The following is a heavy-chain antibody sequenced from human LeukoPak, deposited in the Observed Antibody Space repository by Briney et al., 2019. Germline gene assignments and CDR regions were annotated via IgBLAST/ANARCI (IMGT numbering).Heavy chain of an antibody. Sequence: ASVKVSCKASGYTFTGYYMHWVRQAPGQGLEWMGWINPNSGGTNYAQKFQGRVTMTRDTSISTAYMELRRLRSDDTAVYYCASKTSRFSDYGMDVWGQGTTVTVSS. D-gene: IGHD3-9*01. CDR1: GYTFTGYY. CDR2: INPNSGGT. CDR3: ASKTSRFSDYGMDV. V-gene: IGHV1-2*02. J-gene: IGHJ6*02.